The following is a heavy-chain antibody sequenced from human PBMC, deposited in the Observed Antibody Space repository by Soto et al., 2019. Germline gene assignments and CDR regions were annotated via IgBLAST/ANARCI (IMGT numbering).Heavy chain of an antibody. D-gene: IGHD1-26*01. CDR2: ISNSGSSGRGSGSTI. V-gene: IGHV3-11*01. J-gene: IGHJ4*02. CDR1: GFTISDYY. CDR3: ASSIVAATRFDY. Sequence: QVRLVESGGGLVKPGGSLRLSCAVSGFTISDYYMSWIRQAPGKGREWLSYISNSGSSGRGSGSTIYYADSVEGRFTISRDNAKNSLYLQMDSLRADDTAVYYCASSIVAATRFDYWGQGALLTVSS.